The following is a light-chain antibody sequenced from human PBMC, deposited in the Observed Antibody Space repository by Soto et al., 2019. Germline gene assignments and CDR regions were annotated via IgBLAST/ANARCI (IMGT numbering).Light chain of an antibody. V-gene: IGLV1-47*02. CDR3: ASWDDRLGAVI. Sequence: QSVLTQPPSASGTPGQRVFISSSGSSSNIGGTNYAYWYQQLPGAAPKLLMHSNNLRPSGVPERISGSKSGTSASLAISGLRSEDEAVYYCASWDDRLGAVIFGGGTKVTVL. CDR1: SSNIGGTNY. CDR2: SNN. J-gene: IGLJ2*01.